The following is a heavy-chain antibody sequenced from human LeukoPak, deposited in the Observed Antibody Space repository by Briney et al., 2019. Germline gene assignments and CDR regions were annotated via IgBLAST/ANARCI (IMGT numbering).Heavy chain of an antibody. CDR3: ARDYKYAFDN. Sequence: GGSLRLSCAASGFRFSDYSMNWVRQAPGKGLEWISYIGIDSGNTNYADSVKGRFTISGDKAKNSLYLQMNSLRVEDAAVYYCARDYKYAFDNWGQGTLVTVSS. V-gene: IGHV3-48*01. CDR1: GFRFSDYS. D-gene: IGHD5-24*01. CDR2: IGIDSGNT. J-gene: IGHJ4*02.